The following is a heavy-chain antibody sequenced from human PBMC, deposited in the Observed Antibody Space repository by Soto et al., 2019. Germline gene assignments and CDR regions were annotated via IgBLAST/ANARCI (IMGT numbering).Heavy chain of an antibody. D-gene: IGHD4-17*01. CDR2: INHSGST. CDR1: GGSFSGYY. V-gene: IGHV4-34*01. J-gene: IGHJ4*02. CDR3: ARGSTVTPKPVLDY. Sequence: SETLSLTCAVYGGSFSGYYWSWIRQPPGKGLEWIGEINHSGSTNYNPSLKSRVTISVDTSKNQFSLKLSSVTAADTAVYYCARGSTVTPKPVLDYWGQGTLVTVSS.